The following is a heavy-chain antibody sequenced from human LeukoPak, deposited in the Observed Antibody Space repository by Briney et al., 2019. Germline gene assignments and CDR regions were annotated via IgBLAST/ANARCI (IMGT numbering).Heavy chain of an antibody. Sequence: GGSLRLSCAASGFTFSGYWMSWVRQAPGKGLEWVANIKQDGSEKYYVDSVKGRFTISRDNAKNTLYLQMNSLRAEDTAVYYCAELGITMIGGVWGKGTTVTISS. D-gene: IGHD3-10*02. J-gene: IGHJ6*04. CDR2: IKQDGSEK. CDR1: GFTFSGYW. CDR3: AELGITMIGGV. V-gene: IGHV3-7*01.